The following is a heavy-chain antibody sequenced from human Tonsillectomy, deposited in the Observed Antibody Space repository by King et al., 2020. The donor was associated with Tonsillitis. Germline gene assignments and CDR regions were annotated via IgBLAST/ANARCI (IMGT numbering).Heavy chain of an antibody. J-gene: IGHJ4*02. V-gene: IGHV3-23*04. CDR3: ARGRWFGQLLPPGYYWFDY. Sequence: QLVQSGGGLVQPGGSLRVSCTASGFTFSNFDMSWVRQAPGKGLEWVSSIRANDGFTYYADSVQGRFTVFRDNSKKTVSLQMDSLRAEDTAIYYCARGRWFGQLLPPGYYWFDYWGQGSLVIVSS. CDR1: GFTFSNFD. D-gene: IGHD3-10*01. CDR2: IRANDGFT.